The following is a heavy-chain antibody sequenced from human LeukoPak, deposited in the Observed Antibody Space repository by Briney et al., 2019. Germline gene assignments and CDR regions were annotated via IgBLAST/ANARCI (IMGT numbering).Heavy chain of an antibody. D-gene: IGHD6-13*01. CDR3: ARIGYSSSWYSPYYYYYYMDV. V-gene: IGHV4-59*01. J-gene: IGHJ6*03. CDR2: IYYSGST. CDR1: GGSISSYY. Sequence: PSETLSLTCTVSGGSISSYYWSWIRQPPGKGLEWIGYIYYSGSTNYNPSLKSRVTISVDTSKNQFSLKLSSVTAADTAVYYCARIGYSSSWYSPYYYYYYMDVWGKGTTVTVSS.